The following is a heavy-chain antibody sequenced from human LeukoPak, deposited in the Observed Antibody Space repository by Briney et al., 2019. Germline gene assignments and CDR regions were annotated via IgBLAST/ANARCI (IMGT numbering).Heavy chain of an antibody. CDR3: AKSIGSGSYYGGDY. V-gene: IGHV3-23*01. CDR2: ISGSGGST. Sequence: PGGSLRLSCAASGFTFSSYAMSWVRQAPGKGLEWVSVISGSGGSTYYADSVKGRFTISRDNSKNTLYLQMNSPRAEDTAVYYCAKSIGSGSYYGGDYWGQGTLVTVSS. J-gene: IGHJ4*02. CDR1: GFTFSSYA. D-gene: IGHD3-22*01.